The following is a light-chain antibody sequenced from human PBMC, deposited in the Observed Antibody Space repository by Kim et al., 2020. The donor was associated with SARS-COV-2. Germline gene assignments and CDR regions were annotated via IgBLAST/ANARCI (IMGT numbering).Light chain of an antibody. V-gene: IGLV3-1*01. CDR2: QDD. CDR1: DIQKKY. J-gene: IGLJ2*01. CDR3: QTWDTTTAF. Sequence: SYELTQPPSVSVSPGQTVNINCSGPDIQKKYIFWYQRRPGQSPALLIFQDDKRPSGISDRFSGSNTGDTATLTISGAQILDEADYFCQTWDTTTAFFGGGTRLTVL.